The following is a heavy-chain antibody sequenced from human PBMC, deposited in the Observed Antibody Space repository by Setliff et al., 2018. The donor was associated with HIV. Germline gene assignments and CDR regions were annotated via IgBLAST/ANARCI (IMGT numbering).Heavy chain of an antibody. CDR1: DYTFTTYW. J-gene: IGHJ4*02. Sequence: GESLKISCKAVDYTFTTYWIGWVRQMPGEGLEWMGIIFPGDSDTRYSPSFQGQVTFSVDKSISVAYLHWSSLKASDTAKYYCARAYSSRGGADYWGRGTLVTVSS. D-gene: IGHD6-19*01. CDR3: ARAYSSRGGADY. V-gene: IGHV5-51*01. CDR2: IFPGDSDT.